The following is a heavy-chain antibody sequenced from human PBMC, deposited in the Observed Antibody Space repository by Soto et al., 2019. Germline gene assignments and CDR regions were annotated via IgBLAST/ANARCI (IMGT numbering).Heavy chain of an antibody. J-gene: IGHJ6*02. Sequence: PGGSLRLSCAASGFTFSSYGMHWVRQAPGKGLECVTVISYDGSNKYYADSVRGRFTISRDNSKNTLYLQMNSLRAEDTAVYHCAKDGASYYYYGMDVWGQGTTVTVSS. CDR2: ISYDGSNK. CDR3: AKDGASYYYYGMDV. V-gene: IGHV3-30*18. CDR1: GFTFSSYG.